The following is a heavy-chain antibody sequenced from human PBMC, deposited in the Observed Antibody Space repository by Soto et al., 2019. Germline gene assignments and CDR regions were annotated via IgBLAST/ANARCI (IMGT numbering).Heavy chain of an antibody. Sequence: QVQLVESGGGVVQPGRSLRLSSAASGFTFSSYGMHWVRQAPGKGLEWVAVIWYDGSNKYYADSVKGRFTISRDNSKNTLYLQMNSLRAEDTAVYYCATYCSGGSCYSGYYYYGMDVWGQGTTVTVSS. D-gene: IGHD2-15*01. CDR2: IWYDGSNK. V-gene: IGHV3-33*01. J-gene: IGHJ6*02. CDR1: GFTFSSYG. CDR3: ATYCSGGSCYSGYYYYGMDV.